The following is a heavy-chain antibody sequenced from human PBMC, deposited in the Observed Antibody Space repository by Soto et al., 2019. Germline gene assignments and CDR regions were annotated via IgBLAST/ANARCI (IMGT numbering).Heavy chain of an antibody. J-gene: IGHJ3*02. V-gene: IGHV4-59*01. CDR1: GGSISSYY. CDR3: ARDDYDSSGYYSKDAFDI. Sequence: NPSETLSLTCTVSGGSISSYYWSWIRQPPGKGLEWIGYIYYSGSTNYNPSLKSRVTISVDTSKNQFSLKLGSVTAADTAVYYCARDDYDSSGYYSKDAFDIWGQGTMVTVSS. CDR2: IYYSGST. D-gene: IGHD3-22*01.